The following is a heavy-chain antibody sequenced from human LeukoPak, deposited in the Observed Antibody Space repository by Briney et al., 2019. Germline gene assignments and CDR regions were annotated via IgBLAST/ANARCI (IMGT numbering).Heavy chain of an antibody. J-gene: IGHJ4*02. CDR2: ISADGSNI. V-gene: IGHV3-30*03. D-gene: IGHD3-22*01. CDR3: ARDDFAGDSSGYIDY. Sequence: GGSLRLSCAASGFTFSRHGMHWVRQAPGKGLEWVGIISADGSNIFYADSVKGRFTISRDNSKNTLYLQMSSLRAEDTALYYCARDDFAGDSSGYIDYWGQGTLVTVSS. CDR1: GFTFSRHG.